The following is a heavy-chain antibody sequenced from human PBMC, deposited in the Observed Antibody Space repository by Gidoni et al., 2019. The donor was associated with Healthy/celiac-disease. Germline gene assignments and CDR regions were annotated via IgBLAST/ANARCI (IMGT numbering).Heavy chain of an antibody. CDR3: AKDISSSYDY. CDR1: GFTFDDYA. CDR2: ISWNSGSI. Sequence: EVQLVESGGGLVQPGRSLRLSCAASGFTFDDYAMHWVRQAPGKGLEWVSGISWNSGSIGDADSVKGRFTISRDNAKNSLYLQMNSLRAEDTALYYCAKDISSSYDYWGQGTLVTVSS. V-gene: IGHV3-9*01. D-gene: IGHD6-13*01. J-gene: IGHJ4*02.